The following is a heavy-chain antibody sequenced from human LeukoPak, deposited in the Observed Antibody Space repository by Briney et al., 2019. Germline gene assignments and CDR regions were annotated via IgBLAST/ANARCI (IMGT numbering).Heavy chain of an antibody. Sequence: GGSLRLSCAASGFTFSDYYVTWIRQAPGKGLEWVSYISSSGSAIYYADSVKGRFTISRDNAKNSLYLQMNSLRAEDTAVYYCARDPEWELLGGSWGQGTLVTVSS. J-gene: IGHJ5*02. D-gene: IGHD1-26*01. CDR2: ISSSGSAI. V-gene: IGHV3-11*04. CDR3: ARDPEWELLGGS. CDR1: GFTFSDYY.